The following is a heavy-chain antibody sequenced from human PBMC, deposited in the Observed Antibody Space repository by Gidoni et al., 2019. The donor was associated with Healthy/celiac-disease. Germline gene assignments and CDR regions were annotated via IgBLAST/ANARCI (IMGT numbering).Heavy chain of an antibody. J-gene: IGHJ3*02. CDR3: ARDWSGYSYGYVDGNGAFDI. CDR1: GFTFSSYW. V-gene: IGHV3-7*01. CDR2: IKQDGSEK. D-gene: IGHD5-18*01. Sequence: EVQLVESGGGLVQPGGSLRLSCAASGFTFSSYWMSWVRQAPGKGLEWVANIKQDGSEKYYVDSGKGRFTISRDNAKNSLYLQMNSLRAEDTAVYYCARDWSGYSYGYVDGNGAFDIWGQGTMVTVSS.